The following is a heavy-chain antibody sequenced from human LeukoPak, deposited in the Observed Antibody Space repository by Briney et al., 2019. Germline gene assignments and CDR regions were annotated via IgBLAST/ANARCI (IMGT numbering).Heavy chain of an antibody. CDR1: GFIFSSYA. Sequence: PGGSLRLSCEASGFIFSSYAMHWVRQAPGKGPEWVAVIWFDGSKEFYADSVKGRFTISRDISKNTLYLQMNSLRADDTAVYYCARDGGSGLDYWGQGILVIVSS. D-gene: IGHD1-26*01. CDR3: ARDGGSGLDY. J-gene: IGHJ4*02. V-gene: IGHV3-33*08. CDR2: IWFDGSKE.